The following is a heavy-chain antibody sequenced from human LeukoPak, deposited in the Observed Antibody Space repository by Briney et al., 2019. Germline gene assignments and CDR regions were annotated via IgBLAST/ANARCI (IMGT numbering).Heavy chain of an antibody. D-gene: IGHD1-26*01. V-gene: IGHV4-59*12. J-gene: IGHJ4*02. CDR1: GGSISSYY. CDR3: ARVVVGATTGFDY. Sequence: SETLSLTCTVSGGSISSYYWSWLRQPPGKGLVWIGYIYHSGSTYYNPSLKSRVTISVDRSKNQFSLKLSSVTAADTAVYYCARVVVGATTGFDYWGQGTLVTVSS. CDR2: IYHSGST.